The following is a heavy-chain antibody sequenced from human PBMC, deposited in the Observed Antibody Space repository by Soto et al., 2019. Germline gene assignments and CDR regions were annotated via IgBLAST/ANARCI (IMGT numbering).Heavy chain of an antibody. D-gene: IGHD1-26*01. CDR3: ARAPLVGATQFDY. Sequence: GFLRLSFAASGVTLSSYWMSWVRQAPGKGLEWVANIKQDGSEKYYVDSVKGRFTISRDNAKNSLYLQMNSLRAEDTAVYYCARAPLVGATQFDYWGQGTLVTVS. CDR1: GVTLSSYW. J-gene: IGHJ4*02. CDR2: IKQDGSEK. V-gene: IGHV3-7*03.